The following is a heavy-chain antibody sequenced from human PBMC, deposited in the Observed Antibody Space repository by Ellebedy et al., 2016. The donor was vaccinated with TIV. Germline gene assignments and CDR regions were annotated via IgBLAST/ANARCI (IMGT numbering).Heavy chain of an antibody. CDR2: ISGRGEST. CDR3: ARDGTSGSNYW. D-gene: IGHD4-11*01. J-gene: IGHJ4*02. V-gene: IGHV3-23*01. CDR1: GFIFSDYA. Sequence: GESLKISCATSGFIFSDYAISWVRQPPGKGLEWVSIISGRGESTFAADSVKGRFTISRDFSKRTVYLQMNSLRAEDTAVYYCARDGTSGSNYWWGQGTLVTVSS.